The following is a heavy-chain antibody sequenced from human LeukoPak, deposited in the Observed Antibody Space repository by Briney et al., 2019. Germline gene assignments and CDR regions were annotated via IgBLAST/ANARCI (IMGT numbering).Heavy chain of an antibody. D-gene: IGHD1-26*01. CDR3: AMGSPDEPLDY. Sequence: GGSLRLSCAASGFTFSSNGMNWVRQAPGKGLEWVSYISATGGTIYYADSVKGRFTISRDNAKNSLYLQMNSLRAEDAAVYYCAMGSPDEPLDYWGQGTLVTVSS. J-gene: IGHJ4*02. V-gene: IGHV3-48*03. CDR1: GFTFSSNG. CDR2: ISATGGTI.